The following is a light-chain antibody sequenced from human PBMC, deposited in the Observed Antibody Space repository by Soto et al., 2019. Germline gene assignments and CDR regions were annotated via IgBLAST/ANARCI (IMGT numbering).Light chain of an antibody. CDR3: QQSSGIPYT. Sequence: DIQMSQSPASLSASVGGRVTVTCRASQNIDPYLNWYQQQPGKAPKLLIYAASTLQSGVPSRFFGSGSAREFTLTISSLQPQDCAAYYCQQSSGIPYTFGQGTKPEIK. CDR2: AAS. J-gene: IGKJ2*01. CDR1: QNIDPY. V-gene: IGKV1-39*01.